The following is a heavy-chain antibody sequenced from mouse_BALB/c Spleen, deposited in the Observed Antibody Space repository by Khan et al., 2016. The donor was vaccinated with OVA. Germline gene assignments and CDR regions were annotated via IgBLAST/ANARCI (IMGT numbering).Heavy chain of an antibody. J-gene: IGHJ4*01. CDR3: ARNTHMYTTGMDY. V-gene: IGHV2-6*02. CDR1: GFSLTSYG. CDR2: IWSDGKT. D-gene: IGHD2-12*01. Sequence: QVQLKESGPGLVAPSQSLSITCTVSGFSLTSYGVHWVRQTQGKGLEWLVVIWSDGKTTYNSTLKYRLSLSTDKSKSQVFLKMKSLQTYDTTMYYCARNTHMYTTGMDYWGQGTSVTVSS.